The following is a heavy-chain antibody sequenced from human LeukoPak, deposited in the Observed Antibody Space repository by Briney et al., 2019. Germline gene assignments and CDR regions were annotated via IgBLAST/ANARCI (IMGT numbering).Heavy chain of an antibody. D-gene: IGHD3-3*01. V-gene: IGHV1-69*04. CDR1: GGTFSSYA. J-gene: IGHJ5*02. Sequence: ASVKVSCKASGGTFSSYAISWVRQAPGQGLEWMGRIIPILGIANYAQKFQGRVTMTRDTSTSTVYMELSSLRSEDTAVYYCARDAVIGDFWSGYPYNWFDPWGQGTLVTVSS. CDR2: IIPILGIA. CDR3: ARDAVIGDFWSGYPYNWFDP.